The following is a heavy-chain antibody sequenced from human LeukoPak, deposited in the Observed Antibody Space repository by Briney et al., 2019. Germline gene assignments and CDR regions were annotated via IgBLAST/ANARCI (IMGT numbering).Heavy chain of an antibody. Sequence: GGSLRLSCAASGFTFSSYEMNWVRQAPGKGLEWVSYISGGDSTIYYADSVKGRFTISRDNAKNSLYLQMNSLRAEDTAVYYCARDTPPSYYHYMDVWGKGTPSPSP. V-gene: IGHV3-48*03. CDR3: ARDTPPSYYHYMDV. CDR1: GFTFSSYE. J-gene: IGHJ6*03. CDR2: ISGGDSTI.